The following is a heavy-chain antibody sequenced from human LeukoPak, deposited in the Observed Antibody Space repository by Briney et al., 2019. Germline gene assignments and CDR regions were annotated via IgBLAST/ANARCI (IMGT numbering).Heavy chain of an antibody. Sequence: GGSLRLSCAASGFTLSTYWMTWVLQAPGKGLEWVANIKEDGSREYYVDSVKGRFTISRDNAKNSLYLQMDSLTAEDTAVYYCARDSPGYGAYVSWGQGTLVSVSS. CDR2: IKEDGSRE. CDR1: GFTLSTYW. CDR3: ARDSPGYGAYVS. J-gene: IGHJ1*01. D-gene: IGHD5-12*01. V-gene: IGHV3-7*01.